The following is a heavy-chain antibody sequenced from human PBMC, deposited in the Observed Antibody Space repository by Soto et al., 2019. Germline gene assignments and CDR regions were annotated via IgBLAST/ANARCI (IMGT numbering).Heavy chain of an antibody. Sequence: SETLSLTCSVSGSSMRSNNRLSWVRQPPGKGLEWIGEIFHSGSTNYNPSLKSRVTMSMDTSKTQFSLNLSSVTAADTAVYFCAASYYAILTGHFAFDIWGHGTMVTVSS. J-gene: IGHJ3*02. V-gene: IGHV4-4*02. D-gene: IGHD3-9*01. CDR1: GSSMRSNNR. CDR3: AASYYAILTGHFAFDI. CDR2: IFHSGST.